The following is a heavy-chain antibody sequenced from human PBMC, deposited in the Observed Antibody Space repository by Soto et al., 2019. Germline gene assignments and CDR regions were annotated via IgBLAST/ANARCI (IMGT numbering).Heavy chain of an antibody. Sequence: PGGSLRLSCTGSGFPFSAYNMNRVRQVPGKGPEWISSTTSKTGQIYYAESVKGRFTISRDNAKNSLYLEMNRLGAEDTAVYFCARDLFAGQQLVIPLFEPWGQGTLVTVSS. D-gene: IGHD3-9*01. CDR3: ARDLFAGQQLVIPLFEP. J-gene: IGHJ5*02. V-gene: IGHV3-21*06. CDR1: GFPFSAYN. CDR2: TTSKTGQI.